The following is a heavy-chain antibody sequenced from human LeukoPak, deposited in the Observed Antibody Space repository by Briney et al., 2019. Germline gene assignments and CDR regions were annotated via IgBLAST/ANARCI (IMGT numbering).Heavy chain of an antibody. CDR3: ARDLTMIHAFDI. Sequence: GGSLRLSCAASGFTFSSCWMTWVRQAPGKGLEWVAIIYRGGSTFYADSVKGRFTISRDNSKNTLYLQMDSLRAEDTAVYYCARDLTMIHAFDIWGQGTMVTVSS. D-gene: IGHD3-22*01. CDR2: IYRGGST. CDR1: GFTFSSCW. V-gene: IGHV3-53*01. J-gene: IGHJ3*02.